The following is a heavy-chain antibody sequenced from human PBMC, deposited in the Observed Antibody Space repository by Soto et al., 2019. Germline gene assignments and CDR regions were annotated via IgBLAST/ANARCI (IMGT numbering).Heavy chain of an antibody. V-gene: IGHV1-3*04. CDR3: ARDLIQTGGALMDF. Sequence: HVQLVQSGAEVRGPGASVKVSCKASGYDFANYVMHWVRQAPGQRLEWMGWTHTGTGDARYSEKLQGRVTITWDASATTAYVELSSLRSEDTAVYYCARDLIQTGGALMDFWGQGTLVTVST. CDR1: GYDFANYV. J-gene: IGHJ4*02. CDR2: THTGTGDA. D-gene: IGHD2-21*01.